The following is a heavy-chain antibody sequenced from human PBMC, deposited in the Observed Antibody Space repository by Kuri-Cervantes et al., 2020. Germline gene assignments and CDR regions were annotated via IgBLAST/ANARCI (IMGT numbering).Heavy chain of an antibody. J-gene: IGHJ4*02. CDR1: GFTFSSYA. CDR2: ISYDGSNK. Sequence: GGSLRLSCAASGFTFSSYAMHWVRQAPGKGLEWVAVISYDGSNKYYADSVKGRFTISRDNSKNTLYLQMNSLRAEDTAVYYCARDARVRGVIITTSDYWSQGTLVTVSS. CDR3: ARDARVRGVIITTSDY. D-gene: IGHD3-10*01. V-gene: IGHV3-30-3*01.